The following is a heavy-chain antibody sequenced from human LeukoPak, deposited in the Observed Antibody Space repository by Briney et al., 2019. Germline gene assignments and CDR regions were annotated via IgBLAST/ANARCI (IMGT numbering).Heavy chain of an antibody. CDR1: GSSLSSADSY. CDR2: IFYSGNS. CDR3: ARLGYNDYVNY. J-gene: IGHJ4*02. Sequence: SQTLSLTCTVSGSSLSSADSYWSWIRQPPGKGLEWIGYIFYSGNSYYNPSLKSRLTISVDTSKNQFSLKLSSVTAADTAMYYCARLGYNDYVNYWGQGTLVTVSS. V-gene: IGHV4-30-4*01. D-gene: IGHD5-12*01.